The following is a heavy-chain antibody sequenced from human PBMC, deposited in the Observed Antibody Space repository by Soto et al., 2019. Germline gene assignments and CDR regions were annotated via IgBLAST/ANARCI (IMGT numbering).Heavy chain of an antibody. CDR1: GFTFSNAW. J-gene: IGHJ4*02. V-gene: IGHV3-15*01. CDR3: TMRITIFGVVIIGDY. D-gene: IGHD3-3*01. Sequence: EVQLVESGGGLVKPGGSLRLSCAASGFTFSNAWMSWVRQAPGKGLEWVGRIKSKTDGGTTDYAAPVKGRFTISRDDSKNTLYLQMNGLKTEDTAVYYCTMRITIFGVVIIGDYWGQGTLVTVSS. CDR2: IKSKTDGGTT.